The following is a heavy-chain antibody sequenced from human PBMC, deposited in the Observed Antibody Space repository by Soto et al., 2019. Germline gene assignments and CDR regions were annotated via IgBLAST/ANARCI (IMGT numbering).Heavy chain of an antibody. CDR1: GYTFTSYG. Sequence: VASVKVSCKASGYTFTSYGITWVRQAPGQGLEGMGWISAYDGHTNYAQKLQDGVTMTTDTTTTTAYMELRSLRSDDTAVYYCARGQGESCSGGSCYAKYYYNGMDVWG. V-gene: IGHV1-18*01. CDR3: ARGQGESCSGGSCYAKYYYNGMDV. D-gene: IGHD2-15*01. J-gene: IGHJ6*02. CDR2: ISAYDGHT.